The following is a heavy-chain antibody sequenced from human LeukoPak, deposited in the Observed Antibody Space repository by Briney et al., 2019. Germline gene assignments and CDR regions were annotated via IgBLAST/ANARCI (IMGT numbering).Heavy chain of an antibody. Sequence: SETLSLTCTVSGGSISSGSYYWSWIRQPAGKGLEWFGYIYYSGSTNYNPSLKSRVTISVDTSKNPFSLNLSPVTAADTAVYYCARDNTALIISDYYYMDVWGKGTTVTVSS. D-gene: IGHD5-18*01. V-gene: IGHV4-61*10. CDR2: IYYSGST. CDR3: ARDNTALIISDYYYMDV. CDR1: GGSISSGSYY. J-gene: IGHJ6*03.